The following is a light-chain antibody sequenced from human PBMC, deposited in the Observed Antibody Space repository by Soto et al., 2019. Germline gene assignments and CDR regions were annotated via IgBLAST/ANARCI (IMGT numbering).Light chain of an antibody. CDR2: DNH. V-gene: IGLV1-40*01. CDR3: QSYDSSLSGYV. Sequence: QSVLTQPPSVSGAPGQRVTISCTGSNSNIGAGYDVHWYQQLPGTAPKLLIYDNHNRPSGVPDRFSGSKSGTSASLAITGLQAEDETDYYCQSYDSSLSGYVFGTGTKLTVL. J-gene: IGLJ1*01. CDR1: NSNIGAGYD.